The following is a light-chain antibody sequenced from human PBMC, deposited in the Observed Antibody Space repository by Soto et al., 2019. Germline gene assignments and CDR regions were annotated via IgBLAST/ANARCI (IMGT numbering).Light chain of an antibody. V-gene: IGLV2-14*01. CDR1: SRDVGAYDY. CDR2: VVS. CDR3: SLYTSSDTPYV. Sequence: QSALTQPASVSGSPGQSITISCTGTSRDVGAYDYVSWYQQHPDKAPKLVIYVVSSRPSRVSNRFSGSNSGNTASLTISGLQAVDEADYYYSLYTSSDTPYVVGTGTMVTAL. J-gene: IGLJ1*01.